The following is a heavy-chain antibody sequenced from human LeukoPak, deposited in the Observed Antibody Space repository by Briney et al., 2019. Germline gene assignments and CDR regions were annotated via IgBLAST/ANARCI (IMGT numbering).Heavy chain of an antibody. CDR1: GYTFTSYC. J-gene: IGHJ5*02. V-gene: IGHV1-18*01. Sequence: ASVKVSCKASGYTFTSYCIRWVRQAPGQGLEWMGWTSPYNGNTNYAQKLQGRVTMTTDTSTSTAYMELSRLRSDDTAVYYCARDAAVAGNWFDPWGQGTLVTVSS. CDR2: TSPYNGNT. CDR3: ARDAAVAGNWFDP. D-gene: IGHD6-19*01.